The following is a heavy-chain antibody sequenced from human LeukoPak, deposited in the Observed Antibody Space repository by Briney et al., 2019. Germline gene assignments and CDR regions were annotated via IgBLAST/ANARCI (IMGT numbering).Heavy chain of an antibody. CDR1: GGSFSGYY. CDR3: ARRFLVTRYMDV. V-gene: IGHV4-34*01. CDR2: INHSGST. J-gene: IGHJ6*03. D-gene: IGHD2-8*02. Sequence: SETLSLTCAVYGGSFSGYYWRWIRQPPGKGLEWNGEINHSGSTNYNPSLKSRVNISVDTSKNQSSLKLSSVTAADMAVYYCARRFLVTRYMDVWGKGTTVTISS.